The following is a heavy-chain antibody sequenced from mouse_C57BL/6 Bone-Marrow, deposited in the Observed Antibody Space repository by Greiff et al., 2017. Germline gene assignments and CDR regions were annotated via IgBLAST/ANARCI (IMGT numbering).Heavy chain of an antibody. CDR1: GFPITSGYY. CDR3: LTRPFAY. CDR2: ITHSGET. D-gene: IGHD2-12*01. J-gene: IGHJ3*01. V-gene: IGHV12-3*01. Sequence: VKLVESGPGLVKPSQSLFLTCSITGFPITSGYYWIWIRQSPGKPLECMGYITHSGETFYNPSLQSPISITRETSKNQFFLQLNSVTTEDTAMYYCLTRPFAYWGQGTLVTVSA.